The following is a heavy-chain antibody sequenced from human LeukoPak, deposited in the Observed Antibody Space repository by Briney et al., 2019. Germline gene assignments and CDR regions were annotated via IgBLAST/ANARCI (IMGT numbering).Heavy chain of an antibody. CDR1: GFTFSSSA. Sequence: GGSLRLSCAASGFTFSSSAMSWVRQAPGKGLEWVSAISNNGGYTYYADSVTGRFTISRDNSKNTLYLQMNSLRAEDTAVFYCAKDRYSSGYFDWGQGTLVTVSS. J-gene: IGHJ4*02. CDR3: AKDRYSSGYFD. D-gene: IGHD3-22*01. V-gene: IGHV3-23*01. CDR2: ISNNGGYT.